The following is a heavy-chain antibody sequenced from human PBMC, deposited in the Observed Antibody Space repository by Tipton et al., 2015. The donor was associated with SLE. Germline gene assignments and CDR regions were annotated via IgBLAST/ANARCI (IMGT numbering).Heavy chain of an antibody. V-gene: IGHV1-69*06. Sequence: QLVQSGAEVKKPGSSVKVSCKASGGTFSSYAISWVRQAPGQGLEWMGGIIPISVTANYAQKFQGRVTITADKSTSTAYMELSSLRSEDTAVYYCARDFRPYSCSTPENYYYYYFMDGWGKGTTVTVSS. CDR3: ARDFRPYSCSTPENYYYYYFMDG. J-gene: IGHJ6*03. CDR1: GGTFSSYA. CDR2: IIPISVTA. D-gene: IGHD6-6*01.